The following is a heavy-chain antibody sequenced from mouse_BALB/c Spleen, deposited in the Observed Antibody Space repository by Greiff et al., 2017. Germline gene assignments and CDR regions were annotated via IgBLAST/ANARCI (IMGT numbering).Heavy chain of an antibody. V-gene: IGHV1-9*01. CDR2: ILPGSGST. Sequence: VQLQQSGAELMKPGASVKISCKATGYTFSSYWIEWVKQRPGHGLEWIGEILPGSGSTNYNEKFKGKATFTADTSSNTAYMQLSSLTSEDSAVYYCASGVRRGAWFAYWGQGTLVTVSA. J-gene: IGHJ3*01. CDR3: ASGVRRGAWFAY. CDR1: GYTFSSYW. D-gene: IGHD2-14*01.